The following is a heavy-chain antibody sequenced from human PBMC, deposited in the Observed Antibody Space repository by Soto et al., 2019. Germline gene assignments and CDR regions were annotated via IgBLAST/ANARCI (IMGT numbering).Heavy chain of an antibody. Sequence: GGSLRLSCAASGFTFSSYWMHWVRQAPGKGLVWVSHINSDGTRTIYADSVKGRFTISRDNAKNTLYLQMNSLRAEDTAVYYCARGVADSYGLGTWGQRILVTVSS. CDR3: ARGVADSYGLGT. J-gene: IGHJ5*02. D-gene: IGHD5-18*01. V-gene: IGHV3-74*01. CDR2: INSDGTRT. CDR1: GFTFSSYW.